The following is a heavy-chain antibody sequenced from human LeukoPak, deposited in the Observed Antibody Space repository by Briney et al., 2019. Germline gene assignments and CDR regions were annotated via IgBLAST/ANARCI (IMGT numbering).Heavy chain of an antibody. CDR1: GFTFSSYW. J-gene: IGHJ5*02. V-gene: IGHV3-7*01. CDR3: ARDREGGYDFWSGHGANWFDP. D-gene: IGHD3-3*01. Sequence: GGSLRLSCAASGFTFSSYWMSWVRQAPGKGLEWVANIKQDGSEKYYVDSVKGRFTISRDTAKNSMYLQMNSLRAEDTAVYYCARDREGGYDFWSGHGANWFDPWGQGTLVTVSS. CDR2: IKQDGSEK.